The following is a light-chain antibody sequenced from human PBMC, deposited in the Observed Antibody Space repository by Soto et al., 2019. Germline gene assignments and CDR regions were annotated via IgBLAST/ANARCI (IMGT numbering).Light chain of an antibody. V-gene: IGLV2-23*02. CDR1: SSDIGNYHL. CDR2: EVN. Sequence: QSALTQPASVSGSPGQSITISCAGTSSDIGNYHLVSWYQQHPGKAPKLIICEVNKRPSGISDRFSGSKSGNTASLTISGLQAEDEADYYCCSYAGTVAYVFGSGT. J-gene: IGLJ1*01. CDR3: CSYAGTVAYV.